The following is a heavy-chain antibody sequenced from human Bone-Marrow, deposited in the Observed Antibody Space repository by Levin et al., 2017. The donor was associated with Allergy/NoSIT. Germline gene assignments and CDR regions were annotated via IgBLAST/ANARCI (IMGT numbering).Heavy chain of an antibody. D-gene: IGHD6-19*01. CDR3: ARGNRGWLDY. J-gene: IGHJ4*02. CDR2: IYYSGST. Sequence: PSETLSLTCTVSGGSISSYYWSWIRQPPGKGLEWIGYIYYSGSTNYNPSLKSRVTISVDTSKNQFSLKLSSVTAADTAVYYCARGNRGWLDYWGQGTLVTVSS. CDR1: GGSISSYY. V-gene: IGHV4-59*01.